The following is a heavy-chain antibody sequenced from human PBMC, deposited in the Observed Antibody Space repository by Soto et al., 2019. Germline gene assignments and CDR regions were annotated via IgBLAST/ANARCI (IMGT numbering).Heavy chain of an antibody. CDR1: GFTFSSYW. J-gene: IGHJ6*02. CDR3: AREGQQLVRGNYYYYYGMDV. Sequence: GGSLRLSCAASGFTFSSYWMSWVRQAPGKGLEWVANIKQDGSEKYYVDSVKGRFAISRDNAKNSLYLQMNSLRAEDTAVYYCAREGQQLVRGNYYYYYGMDVWGQGTTVTVSS. V-gene: IGHV3-7*01. D-gene: IGHD6-13*01. CDR2: IKQDGSEK.